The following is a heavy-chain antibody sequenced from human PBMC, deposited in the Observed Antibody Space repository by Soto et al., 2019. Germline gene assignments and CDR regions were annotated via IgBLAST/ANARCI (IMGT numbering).Heavy chain of an antibody. J-gene: IGHJ3*02. Sequence: SETLSLTCAVYGGSFSGYYWSWIRQPPGKGLEWIGEINHSGSTNYNPSLKSRVTISVDTSKNQFSLKLSSVTAADTAVYYCASIWGSGIYYIVAEPDATDIRGPGT. V-gene: IGHV4-34*01. D-gene: IGHD3-10*01. CDR3: ASIWGSGIYYIVAEPDATDI. CDR2: INHSGST. CDR1: GGSFSGYY.